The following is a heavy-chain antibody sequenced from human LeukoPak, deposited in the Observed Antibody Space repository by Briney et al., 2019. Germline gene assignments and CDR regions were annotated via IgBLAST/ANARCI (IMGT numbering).Heavy chain of an antibody. CDR2: INHSGST. Sequence: PSETLSLTCAVYGGSFSGYYWSWIRQPPGKWLEWIGEINHSGSTNYNPSLKSRVTISVDTSKNQFSLKLSSVSAADTAVYYCARGPQGVWIQLWKFDYWGQGTLVTVSS. V-gene: IGHV4-34*01. D-gene: IGHD5-18*01. CDR3: ARGPQGVWIQLWKFDY. J-gene: IGHJ4*02. CDR1: GGSFSGYY.